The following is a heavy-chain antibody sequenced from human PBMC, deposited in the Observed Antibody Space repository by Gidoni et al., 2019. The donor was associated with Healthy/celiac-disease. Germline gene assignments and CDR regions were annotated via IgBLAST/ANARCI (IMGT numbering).Heavy chain of an antibody. V-gene: IGHV4-4*02. D-gene: IGHD4-17*01. CDR2: IYHGGST. Sequence: QLQLQESGPGLVKPSGTLSPTCAVSGGSISSSNWGSWVRQPPGKGLAWIGEIYHGGSTNYHPSLKSRVTISVDKSKNQCSLKLSSVTAADTAVYYCARSVTVTSRYDAFDIWGQGTMVTVSS. CDR3: ARSVTVTSRYDAFDI. CDR1: GGSISSSNW. J-gene: IGHJ3*02.